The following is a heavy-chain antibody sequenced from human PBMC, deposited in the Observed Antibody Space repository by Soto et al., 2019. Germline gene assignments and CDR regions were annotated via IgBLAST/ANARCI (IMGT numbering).Heavy chain of an antibody. Sequence: PSETPSLTCAVYGGSFSGYYWSWIRRPPGKGLEWIGEINHSGSTNYNPSLKSRVTISVDTSKNQFSLKLSSVTAADTAVYYCARERWADYYYYYGMDVWGQGTTVTVSS. D-gene: IGHD4-17*01. V-gene: IGHV4-34*01. CDR1: GGSFSGYY. CDR2: INHSGST. J-gene: IGHJ6*02. CDR3: ARERWADYYYYYGMDV.